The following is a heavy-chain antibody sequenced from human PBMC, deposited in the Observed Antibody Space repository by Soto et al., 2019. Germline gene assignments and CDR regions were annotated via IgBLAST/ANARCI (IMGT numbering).Heavy chain of an antibody. J-gene: IGHJ5*02. D-gene: IGHD6-6*01. CDR3: ARVGRGYSSSDNNWFDP. V-gene: IGHV6-1*01. CDR2: TYYRSKWYN. Sequence: QVQLQQSGPGLVKPSQTLSLTCAISGDSVSSNNAAWNWIRQSPSRGLEWLGRTYYRSKWYNDYAVSVKSRITINPDTSKNQFSLQLNSVTPEDTAVYYCARVGRGYSSSDNNWFDPWGQGTLVTVSS. CDR1: GDSVSSNNAA.